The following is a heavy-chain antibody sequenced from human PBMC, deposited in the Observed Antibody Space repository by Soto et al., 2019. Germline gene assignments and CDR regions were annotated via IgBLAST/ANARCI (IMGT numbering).Heavy chain of an antibody. CDR3: ARESNRAYYYYMDV. CDR1: GFTFSSYG. CDR2: IWYDGSNK. V-gene: IGHV3-33*01. J-gene: IGHJ6*03. Sequence: GGSLRLSCAASGFTFSSYGMHWVRQAPGKGLEWVAVIWYDGSNKYYADSVKGRFTISRDNSKNTLYLQMNSLGAEDTAVYYCARESNRAYYYYMDVWGKGTTVTVSS. D-gene: IGHD4-4*01.